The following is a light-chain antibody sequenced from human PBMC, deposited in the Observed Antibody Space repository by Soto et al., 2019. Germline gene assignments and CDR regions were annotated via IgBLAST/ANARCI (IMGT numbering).Light chain of an antibody. J-gene: IGKJ1*01. CDR3: EQYGGAPWT. Sequence: EIVLTQSPGTLSLSPRERATLSCRASQSVSSSYLAWHQQRPGQPPRLLIFGASSRATSIPDRFSGSGSGTDFALTISRLEPEDFAVYQCEQYGGAPWTVGQVTKVEVK. CDR2: GAS. CDR1: QSVSSSY. V-gene: IGKV3-20*01.